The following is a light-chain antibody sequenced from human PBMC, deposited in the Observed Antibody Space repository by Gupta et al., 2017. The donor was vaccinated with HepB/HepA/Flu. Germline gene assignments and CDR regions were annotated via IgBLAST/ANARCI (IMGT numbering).Light chain of an antibody. Sequence: QSVLTQPPSASGTPGQRVTISCSGSSSNIGSNAVNWYQQQLPGTAPKLLIYNNDQRPSGVPDRFSGSKSDTSASLAISGLQSEDEAYYYCATWDDSMTGLFGGGTKLSVL. CDR3: ATWDDSMTGL. CDR2: NND. CDR1: SSNIGSNA. J-gene: IGLJ2*01. V-gene: IGLV1-44*01.